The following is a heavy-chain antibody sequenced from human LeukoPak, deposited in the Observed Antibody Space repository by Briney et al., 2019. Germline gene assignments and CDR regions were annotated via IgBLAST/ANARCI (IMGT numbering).Heavy chain of an antibody. V-gene: IGHV6-1*01. Sequence: QTLSLTCALSGETVSSNTAAWNWIRQSPSRGLEWLGRTSYRSKWYNDYAVSVKSRITINADTSENQISLQMNSVIPQDTGEYYCARGSRCDPWGQGILVTVSS. CDR2: TSYRSKWYN. CDR1: GETVSSNTAA. CDR3: ARGSRCDP. D-gene: IGHD1-26*01. J-gene: IGHJ5*02.